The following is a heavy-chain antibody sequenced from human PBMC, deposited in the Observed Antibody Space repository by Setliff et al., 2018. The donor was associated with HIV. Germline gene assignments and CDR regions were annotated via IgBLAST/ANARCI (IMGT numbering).Heavy chain of an antibody. V-gene: IGHV1-18*01. Sequence: ASVKVSCKASGYTFTSYGISWVRQAPGQGLEWMGWISAYNGNTNYAQKLQGRVTMTTDTSTSTAYMELRSLRSDDTAVYYCVRAPVYCAADCYPRYFEVWGQGALVTVSS. J-gene: IGHJ1*01. CDR3: VRAPVYCAADCYPRYFEV. D-gene: IGHD2-21*01. CDR2: ISAYNGNT. CDR1: GYTFTSYG.